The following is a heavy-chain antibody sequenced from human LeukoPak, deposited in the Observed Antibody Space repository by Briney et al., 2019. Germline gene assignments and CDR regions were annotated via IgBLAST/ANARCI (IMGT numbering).Heavy chain of an antibody. D-gene: IGHD3-3*01. CDR1: GVTFSNAW. Sequence: GGSLRLSCAASGVTFSNAWMSWVRQAPGKGLEWVGRIKNKTDGETTDYPAPVKGRFTIARDDSKNTLYLQMNSLKTEDPAVYYCTTNITIFYVPSASYYYVDVWGKGTTVTVSS. CDR3: TTNITIFYVPSASYYYVDV. V-gene: IGHV3-15*01. J-gene: IGHJ6*03. CDR2: IKNKTDGETT.